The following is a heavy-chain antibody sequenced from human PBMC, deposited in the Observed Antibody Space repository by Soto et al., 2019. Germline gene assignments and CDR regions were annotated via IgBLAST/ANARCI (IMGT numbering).Heavy chain of an antibody. CDR3: ARSEGADGVVWFDI. J-gene: IGHJ5*02. CDR1: GFSFSNFA. V-gene: IGHV3-23*01. Sequence: EVQLLQSGGDLVQPGGSLRVSCVASGFSFSNFAMSWVRQAPGKGLEWVSGIRGSGAESHYADSVRGRFTISRDNSKNTVYLEMHSLNVGDTAVYYCARSEGADGVVWFDIWGQGTLVTVSS. D-gene: IGHD1-26*01. CDR2: IRGSGAES.